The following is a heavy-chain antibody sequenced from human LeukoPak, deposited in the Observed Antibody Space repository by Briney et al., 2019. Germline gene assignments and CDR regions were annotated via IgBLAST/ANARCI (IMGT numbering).Heavy chain of an antibody. CDR3: ARDQGIAAAGTDGMDV. D-gene: IGHD6-13*01. J-gene: IGHJ6*04. Sequence: PGGSLRLSCAASGFTFSSYWMSWVRQAPGKGLEWVANIKQDGGEKYYVDSVKGRFTISRDNAKNSLYLQMNSLRAEDTAVYYCARDQGIAAAGTDGMDVWGKGTTVTVSS. CDR1: GFTFSSYW. CDR2: IKQDGGEK. V-gene: IGHV3-7*03.